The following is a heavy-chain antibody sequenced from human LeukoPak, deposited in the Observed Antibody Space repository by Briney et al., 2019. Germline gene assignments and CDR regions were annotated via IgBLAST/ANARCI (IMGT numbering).Heavy chain of an antibody. V-gene: IGHV3-23*01. D-gene: IGHD6-19*01. CDR2: ISGSGGST. Sequence: QSGGSLRLSCAASGFTFSSYAMSWVRQAPGKGLEWVSAISGSGGSTYYADSVKGRFTISRDNSKNTLYLQMNSLRAEDTAVYYCASSYDSSGWINQYYYYGMDVWGQGTTVTVSS. CDR3: ASSYDSSGWINQYYYYGMDV. J-gene: IGHJ6*02. CDR1: GFTFSSYA.